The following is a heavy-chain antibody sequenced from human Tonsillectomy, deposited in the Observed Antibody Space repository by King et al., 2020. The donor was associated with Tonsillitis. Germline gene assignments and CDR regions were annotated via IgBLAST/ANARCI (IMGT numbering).Heavy chain of an antibody. V-gene: IGHV3-30*15. D-gene: IGHD3-22*01. J-gene: IGHJ4*02. CDR2: ILHDGTSI. CDR1: GFTLGSYS. Sequence: QLVQSGGGVVQPGGALRLSCVVSGFTLGSYSIVWVRQAPGKGAEWVATILHDGTSIQYWYYVKGRFTTSRDNSKNTLYLQMSGLRPEDTAVYYCARAYYDGSGRFDFWGQGTVVTVSS. CDR3: ARAYYDGSGRFDF.